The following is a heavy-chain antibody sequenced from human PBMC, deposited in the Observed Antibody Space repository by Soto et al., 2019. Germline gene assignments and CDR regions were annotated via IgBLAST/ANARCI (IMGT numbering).Heavy chain of an antibody. CDR2: ISYDGSNK. CDR1: GFTFSSYG. V-gene: IGHV3-30*18. CDR3: AKDRGGEFDY. Sequence: QVQLVESGGGVVQPGRSLRLSCAASGFTFSSYGMHWVRQAPGKGLEWVAVISYDGSNKYYADSVKGRFTISRDNSKNTLYLQMNGVRAEDTAVYYCAKDRGGEFDYWGQGTLVTVSS. D-gene: IGHD3-16*01. J-gene: IGHJ4*02.